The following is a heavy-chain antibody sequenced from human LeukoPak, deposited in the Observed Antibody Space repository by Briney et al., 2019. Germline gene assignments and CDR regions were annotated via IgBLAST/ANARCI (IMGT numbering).Heavy chain of an antibody. CDR2: ISGRGTYA. Sequence: PGGSLRLSCAASGFTFNNYAMKWVRPAPGKGLEWVSGISGRGTYAYYADSVRGRFTISRDDSDNTLYLQMNSLRADDTAEYYCAKDWSFNYGTHYGMDVWGQGTTVTVSS. CDR1: GFTFNNYA. J-gene: IGHJ6*02. V-gene: IGHV3-23*01. D-gene: IGHD3-10*01. CDR3: AKDWSFNYGTHYGMDV.